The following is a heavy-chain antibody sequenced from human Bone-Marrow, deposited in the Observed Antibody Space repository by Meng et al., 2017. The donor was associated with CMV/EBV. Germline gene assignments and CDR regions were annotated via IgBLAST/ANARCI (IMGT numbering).Heavy chain of an antibody. V-gene: IGHV1-2*02. CDR1: GYTFTSYY. CDR3: AREVLIRHCWLGY. CDR2: INPNSGGT. Sequence: ASVMVSCKASGYTFTSYYMHWVRQAPGQGLEWMGWINPNSGGTNYAQKFQGRVTMTRDTYISTAYMELSRLRSDDTAVYYCAREVLIRHCWLGYWGQGTLVTVSS. J-gene: IGHJ4*02. D-gene: IGHD2-15*01.